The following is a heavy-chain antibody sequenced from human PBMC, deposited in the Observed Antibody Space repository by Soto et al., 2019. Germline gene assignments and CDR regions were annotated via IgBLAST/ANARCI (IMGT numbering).Heavy chain of an antibody. Sequence: QVQLQESGPGLVKPSQTLSLTCTVSGGSISSGGYYWSWIRQHPGKGLEWIGYIYYSGSTYYNPSLQRRVTIPVETSKNQFSLKQGSVTAADTAVYYCARRGSVRGVIFPYYSMDVWGKGTTVTV. CDR3: ARRGSVRGVIFPYYSMDV. D-gene: IGHD3-10*02. V-gene: IGHV4-31*03. CDR2: IYYSGST. CDR1: GGSISSGGYY. J-gene: IGHJ6*03.